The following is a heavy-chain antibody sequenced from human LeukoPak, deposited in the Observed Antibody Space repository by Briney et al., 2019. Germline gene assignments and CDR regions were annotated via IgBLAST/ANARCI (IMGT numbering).Heavy chain of an antibody. CDR1: GFTFSSYA. J-gene: IGHJ4*02. D-gene: IGHD2-2*02. Sequence: GGSLRLSCAASGFTFSSYAMSWVRQAPGKGLEWVSAISGSGGSTYYADSVKGRFTISRDNSKNTLYLQMNSLRAEDTAVYYCATRYCSSTCCYMGYCDYWGQGTLVTVSS. V-gene: IGHV3-23*01. CDR2: ISGSGGST. CDR3: ATRYCSSTCCYMGYCDY.